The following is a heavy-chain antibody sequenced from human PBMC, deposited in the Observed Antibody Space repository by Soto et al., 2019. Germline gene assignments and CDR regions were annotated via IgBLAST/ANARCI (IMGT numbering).Heavy chain of an antibody. CDR1: GFTFSSHV. V-gene: IGHV3-23*01. D-gene: IGHD3-22*01. CDR2: TNPNGGST. J-gene: IGHJ4*02. Sequence: EVQILESGGGLVQPGGSLRLSCVASGFTFSSHVMTWVRQAPGKGLEWVSSTNPNGGSTYYAESVKGRFTISRDNCRNTVFLHISSLRTEDTAVYYCAKCYDSVWWEGYWGQGTQVIVSS. CDR3: AKCYDSVWWEGY.